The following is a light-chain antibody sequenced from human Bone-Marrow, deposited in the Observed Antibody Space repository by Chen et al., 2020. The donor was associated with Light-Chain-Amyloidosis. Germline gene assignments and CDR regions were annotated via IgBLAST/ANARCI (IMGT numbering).Light chain of an antibody. J-gene: IGLJ2*01. Sequence: SYELIQPPSVSVSPAPTSRITCSGDDLPTKYAYWYQQKPGQAPVLVIHRDTERPSGISERFSGSSSGTTATLTISGVQAEDEADYHCQSADSSGTYEVIFGGGTKLNVL. V-gene: IGLV3-25*03. CDR3: QSADSSGTYEVI. CDR1: DLPTKY. CDR2: RDT.